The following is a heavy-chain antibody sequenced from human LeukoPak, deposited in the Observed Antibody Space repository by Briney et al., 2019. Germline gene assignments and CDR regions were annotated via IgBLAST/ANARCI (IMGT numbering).Heavy chain of an antibody. J-gene: IGHJ5*02. V-gene: IGHV3-7*01. CDR1: GFIFTDFW. CDR3: ARGSREYSNRPFDP. D-gene: IGHD4-11*01. CDR2: IRQDSSEI. Sequence: GGSLRLSCAASGFIFTDFWMNWARQTPGKGLEWVANIRQDSSEIFYVDSLRGRFTISRDNAKNSVYLQINDLTDEDTGVYYCARGSREYSNRPFDPWGQGTQVIVSS.